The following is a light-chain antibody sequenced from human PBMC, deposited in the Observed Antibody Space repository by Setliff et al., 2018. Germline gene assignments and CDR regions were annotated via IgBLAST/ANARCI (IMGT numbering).Light chain of an antibody. Sequence: QSVLTQPPSVSGAPGQRVTISCTGSSSHLGAGFTVHWYQVLPGTAPKLLIYSNNFRPSGVPDRFSGSKSGTSASLAITGLQSEDEAEYYCQSYGGVLNGYGSGTESKVTVL. CDR3: QSYGGVLNGYG. CDR2: SNN. V-gene: IGLV1-40*01. CDR1: SSHLGAGFT. J-gene: IGLJ1*01.